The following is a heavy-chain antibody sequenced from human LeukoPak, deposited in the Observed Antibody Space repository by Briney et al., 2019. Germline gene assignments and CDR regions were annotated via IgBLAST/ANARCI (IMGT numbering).Heavy chain of an antibody. J-gene: IGHJ4*02. CDR3: AIQARIAVAGSYDY. Sequence: ASVKVSCKASGGTFSSYAISWVRQAPGQGLEWMGGIIPIFGTANYAQKFQGRVTITADESTSTAYMELSSLRSEDTAVYYCAIQARIAVAGSYDYWGQGTLVTVSS. CDR1: GGTFSSYA. CDR2: IIPIFGTA. D-gene: IGHD6-19*01. V-gene: IGHV1-69*13.